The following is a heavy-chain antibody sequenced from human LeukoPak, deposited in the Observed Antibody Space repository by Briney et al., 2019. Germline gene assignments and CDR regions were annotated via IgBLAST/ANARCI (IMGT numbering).Heavy chain of an antibody. CDR3: AKQLGYCSGGSCYFDY. Sequence: GGSLRLSCAASGFTFSSYSMNWVRQAPGKGLEWVSYISSSSSTIYYADSVKGRFTISRDNAKNSLYLQMNSLRAEDTAIYYCAKQLGYCSGGSCYFDYWGRGTLVTVSS. CDR2: ISSSSSTI. CDR1: GFTFSSYS. D-gene: IGHD2-15*01. J-gene: IGHJ4*03. V-gene: IGHV3-48*01.